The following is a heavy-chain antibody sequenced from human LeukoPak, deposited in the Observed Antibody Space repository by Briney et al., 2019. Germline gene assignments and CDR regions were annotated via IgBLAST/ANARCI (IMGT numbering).Heavy chain of an antibody. Sequence: ASVKVSCKASGYTFTSYNMHWVRQAPGQGLEWMGIINPSGGSTSYAQKFQGRVTMTRDMSTSTVYMELSSLRSEDTAVYYCARDGGQQLPPNYYYYYMDVWGKGTTVTVSS. V-gene: IGHV1-46*01. CDR1: GYTFTSYN. D-gene: IGHD6-13*01. CDR3: ARDGGQQLPPNYYYYYMDV. J-gene: IGHJ6*03. CDR2: INPSGGST.